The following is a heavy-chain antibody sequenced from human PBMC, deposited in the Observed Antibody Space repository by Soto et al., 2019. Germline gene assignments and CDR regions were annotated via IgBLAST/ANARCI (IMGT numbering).Heavy chain of an antibody. Sequence: QVQLQQWGAGLLKPSETLSLTCAVYGGSFSGYYWSWIRQPPGKGLEWIGEINHSGSTNYNPSLTSRVIISVDTSKNPCSLKLSSVTAADTAVYYCARGVAGGYYYYYGMDVWGQGATVTVSS. CDR2: INHSGST. V-gene: IGHV4-34*01. CDR3: ARGVAGGYYYYYGMDV. CDR1: GGSFSGYY. D-gene: IGHD3-16*01. J-gene: IGHJ6*02.